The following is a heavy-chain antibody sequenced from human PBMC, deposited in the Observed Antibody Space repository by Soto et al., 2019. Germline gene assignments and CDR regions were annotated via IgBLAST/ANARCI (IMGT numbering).Heavy chain of an antibody. CDR3: AATYSYGFINWFDP. CDR1: GGSISSGGYY. CDR2: IYYSGST. J-gene: IGHJ5*02. Sequence: PSETLSLTCTVSGGSISSGGYYWSWIRQHPGKGLEWIGYIYYSGSTYYNPSLKSRVTISVDTSKNQFSLRLSSVTAADSAVYYCAATYSYGFINWFDPWGQGTLVTVSS. D-gene: IGHD5-18*01. V-gene: IGHV4-31*03.